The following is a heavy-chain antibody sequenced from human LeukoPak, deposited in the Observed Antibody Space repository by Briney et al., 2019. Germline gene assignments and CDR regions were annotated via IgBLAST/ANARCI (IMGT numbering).Heavy chain of an antibody. Sequence: QPGGSLRLSCTASGFTFGDYAMSWVRQAPGKGLEWVANIKQDGSEKYYVDSVKGRFTISRDNAKNSLYLQMNSLRAEDTAVYYCARVRSSGWKGRGGFSWGQGTLVTVSS. D-gene: IGHD6-19*01. CDR2: IKQDGSEK. J-gene: IGHJ5*02. CDR3: ARVRSSGWKGRGGFS. V-gene: IGHV3-7*01. CDR1: GFTFGDYA.